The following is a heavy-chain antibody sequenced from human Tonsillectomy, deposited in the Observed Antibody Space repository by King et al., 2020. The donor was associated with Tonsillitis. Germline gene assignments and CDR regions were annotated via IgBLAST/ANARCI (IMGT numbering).Heavy chain of an antibody. D-gene: IGHD5-12*01. V-gene: IGHV3-30*18. CDR1: GLFFTNSG. Sequence: VQLVESGGGVVQPGRSLRLSCAASGLFFTNSGMHWVRQAPGKGLEWVTLISHDGKYKSYGDSVKGRFTVSRDNLKNTLYLQMNSLRAEDTAVYYCAKSTYSAGLGAFDIWGRGTMVTVSS. J-gene: IGHJ3*02. CDR2: ISHDGKYK. CDR3: AKSTYSAGLGAFDI.